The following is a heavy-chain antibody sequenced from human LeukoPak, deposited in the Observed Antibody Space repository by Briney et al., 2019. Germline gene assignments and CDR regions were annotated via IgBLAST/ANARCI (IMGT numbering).Heavy chain of an antibody. CDR1: GGSISSYY. CDR3: ARHVLAPNPYSSSWYFDY. V-gene: IGHV4-4*09. Sequence: SETLSLTCIVSGGSISSYYWSWIRQPPGKGLEWIGYIYTSGSTNYNPSLKSRVTISVDTSKNQFSLKLSSVTAADTAVYYCARHVLAPNPYSSSWYFDYWGQGTLVTVSS. J-gene: IGHJ4*02. CDR2: IYTSGST. D-gene: IGHD6-13*01.